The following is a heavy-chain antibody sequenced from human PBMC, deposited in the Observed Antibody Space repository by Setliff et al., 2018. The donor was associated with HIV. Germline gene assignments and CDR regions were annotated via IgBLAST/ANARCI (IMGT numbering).Heavy chain of an antibody. D-gene: IGHD7-27*01. Sequence: KTSETLSLTCTVSGGSISSGGYYWSWIRQHPGKGLEWIGYIYYSGSTYYNPSLKSRVTISVDTSKNQFSLKLSSVTAADTAVYYCARDHRSNWGREDAFDIWCQGTMVTVSS. J-gene: IGHJ3*02. CDR3: ARDHRSNWGREDAFDI. V-gene: IGHV4-31*03. CDR2: IYYSGST. CDR1: GGSISSGGYY.